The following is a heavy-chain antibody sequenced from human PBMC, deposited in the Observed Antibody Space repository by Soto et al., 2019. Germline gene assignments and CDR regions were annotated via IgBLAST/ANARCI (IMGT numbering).Heavy chain of an antibody. D-gene: IGHD7-27*01. J-gene: IGHJ4*02. Sequence: ASVKVSCKAAAYTFTSYDINWVRQATGQDFEWMGWMNPNNGNTAYAQKFQGRVTMTRDTSKSTAFMELSSLTSEDTAEYYCARGPRNWGVDYWGQGTLVTVSS. CDR3: ARGPRNWGVDY. CDR2: MNPNNGNT. CDR1: AYTFTSYD. V-gene: IGHV1-8*01.